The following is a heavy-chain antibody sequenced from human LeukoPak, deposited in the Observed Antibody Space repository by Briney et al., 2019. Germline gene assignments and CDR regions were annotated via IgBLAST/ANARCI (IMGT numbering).Heavy chain of an antibody. J-gene: IGHJ4*02. D-gene: IGHD5-18*01. Sequence: GGSPRLSCAASGFTFSSDGMHWVRQAPGKGLAGVAVISYDGSNKYYADSVKGRFTISRDNSKNTLYLQMDSLRAEDTAVYYCAKDRGYSYGGDFDYWGQGTLVTVSS. CDR3: AKDRGYSYGGDFDY. CDR2: ISYDGSNK. V-gene: IGHV3-30*18. CDR1: GFTFSSDG.